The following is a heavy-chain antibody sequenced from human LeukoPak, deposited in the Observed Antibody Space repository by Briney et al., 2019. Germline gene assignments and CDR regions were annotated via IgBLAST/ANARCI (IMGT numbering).Heavy chain of an antibody. Sequence: SETLSLTCTVSGGSISSYYWSWIRQPPGKGLEWIGYIYYSGSTNYNPSLKSQVTLSVDTSKNQFSLKLSSVTAADTAVYHCAKLDYGGNQRVFDYWGQGTLVTVSS. CDR3: AKLDYGGNQRVFDY. CDR2: IYYSGST. V-gene: IGHV4-59*08. J-gene: IGHJ4*02. D-gene: IGHD4-23*01. CDR1: GGSISSYY.